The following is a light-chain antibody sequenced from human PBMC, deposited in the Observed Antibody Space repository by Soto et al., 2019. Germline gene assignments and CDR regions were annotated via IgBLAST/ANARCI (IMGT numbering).Light chain of an antibody. Sequence: EIVMTQSPATVSVSPGERATLSCRASQSLSSNLAWYQQKPGQAPRLLIYGASTRATGIPARFSGSGSGTEFTLTISSLQSEDFAVYYCQQYNVWPKTFGQGTKVEIK. CDR2: GAS. CDR1: QSLSSN. V-gene: IGKV3-15*01. J-gene: IGKJ1*01. CDR3: QQYNVWPKT.